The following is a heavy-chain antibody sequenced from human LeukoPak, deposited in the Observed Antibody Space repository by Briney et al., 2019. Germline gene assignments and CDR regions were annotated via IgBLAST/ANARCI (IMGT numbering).Heavy chain of an antibody. D-gene: IGHD2-2*01. V-gene: IGHV1-69*13. CDR2: IIPIFGTA. CDR1: GRTFSSYA. CDR3: ARDGDCSSTSCFDY. J-gene: IGHJ4*02. Sequence: GASVKVSCKASGRTFSSYAISWVRQAPGQGLEWMGGIIPIFGTANYAQKFQGRVTITADESTSTAYMELSSLRSEDTAVYYCARDGDCSSTSCFDYWGQGTLVTVSS.